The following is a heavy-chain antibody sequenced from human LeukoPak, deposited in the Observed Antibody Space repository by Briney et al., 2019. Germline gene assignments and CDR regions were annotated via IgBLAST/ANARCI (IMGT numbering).Heavy chain of an antibody. V-gene: IGHV4-61*01. D-gene: IGHD3-22*01. J-gene: IGHJ3*02. CDR2: IYYSGST. Sequence: SETLSLTCTVSGGTVSSGSYYWSWIRQPPGKGLEWIGYIYYSGSTNYNPSLKSRVTISVDTSKNQFSLKLSSVTAADTAVYYCARDRPHENYYDSSGYYFGVGAFDIWGQGTMVTVSS. CDR3: ARDRPHENYYDSSGYYFGVGAFDI. CDR1: GGTVSSGSYY.